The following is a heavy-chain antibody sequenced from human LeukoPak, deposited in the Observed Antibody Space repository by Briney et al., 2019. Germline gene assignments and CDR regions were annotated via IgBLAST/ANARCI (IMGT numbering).Heavy chain of an antibody. CDR1: GFTFSSYA. CDR3: AKAPRGYSSGPSDY. D-gene: IGHD6-19*01. Sequence: GGSLRLSCAASGFTFSSYAMSWVRQAPGKGLEWVSAISHSGGSTYYADSVKGRFTISRDNSKNTLYLQMNSLRAEDTAVYYCAKAPRGYSSGPSDYWGQGTLVTVSS. CDR2: ISHSGGST. V-gene: IGHV3-23*01. J-gene: IGHJ4*02.